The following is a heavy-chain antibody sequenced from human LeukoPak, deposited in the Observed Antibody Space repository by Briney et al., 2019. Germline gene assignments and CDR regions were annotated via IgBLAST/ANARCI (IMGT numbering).Heavy chain of an antibody. D-gene: IGHD6-19*01. Sequence: GGSLRLSCAASGFTFGSYAMSWVRQAPGKGLEWVSAISGSGGSTYYADSVKGRFTISRDNSKNTLYLQMNSLRAEDTAVYYCAGVSSGWYVDYWGQGTLVTVSS. CDR2: ISGSGGST. J-gene: IGHJ4*02. V-gene: IGHV3-23*01. CDR1: GFTFGSYA. CDR3: AGVSSGWYVDY.